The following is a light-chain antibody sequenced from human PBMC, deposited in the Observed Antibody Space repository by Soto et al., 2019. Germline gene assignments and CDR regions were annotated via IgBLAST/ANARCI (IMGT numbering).Light chain of an antibody. CDR1: SSNIGSNY. J-gene: IGLJ2*01. V-gene: IGLV1-47*01. CDR3: AGWDDSLSGVV. CDR2: RNN. Sequence: QAVVTQPPSASGTPGQRVTISRSGSSSNIGSNYVYRYQQVPGTAPKLLIYRNNQRPSGVPDRFSGSKSGTSASLAISGLRSEDEADYYCAGWDDSLSGVVFGGGTKLTVL.